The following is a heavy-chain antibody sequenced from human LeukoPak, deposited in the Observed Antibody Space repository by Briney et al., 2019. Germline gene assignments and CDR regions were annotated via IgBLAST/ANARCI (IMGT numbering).Heavy chain of an antibody. CDR1: GFTVSSSY. J-gene: IGHJ4*02. D-gene: IGHD1-26*01. Sequence: GGSLRLSCAASGFTVSSSYMTWVRQARAKGLEWVSVIYSGSTTRYADSVKGRFTISRDSSKNTVYLQMNSLRVDDTAVYFCARDLVGLDCWGQGTLVTVSS. V-gene: IGHV3-53*01. CDR2: IYSGSTT. CDR3: ARDLVGLDC.